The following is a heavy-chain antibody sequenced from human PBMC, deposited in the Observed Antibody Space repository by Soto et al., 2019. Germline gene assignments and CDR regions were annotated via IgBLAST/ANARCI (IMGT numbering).Heavy chain of an antibody. J-gene: IGHJ4*02. CDR2: IYYSGST. Sequence: SETLSLTCTVSGGSVSGGAYYWTWIRQPPGKGLEWIGYIYYSGSTTYNPSLKSRVTISIDTSKNQFSLKLTSATAADTALYYCARDIRGYSRAFDYWGQGALVTVSS. CDR1: GGSVSGGAYY. D-gene: IGHD5-18*01. V-gene: IGHV4-61*08. CDR3: ARDIRGYSRAFDY.